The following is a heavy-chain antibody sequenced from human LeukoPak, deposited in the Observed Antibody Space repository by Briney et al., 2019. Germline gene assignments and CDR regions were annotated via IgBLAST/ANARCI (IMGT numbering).Heavy chain of an antibody. J-gene: IGHJ4*02. Sequence: SETLSLTCTVSGGSISNYYWSWIRQPAGKGLEWIGRIYTTGSTNYNPSLKSRVTMSVDTSKNQFSLKLSSVTAADTAVYYCARVSEYYDSSGYGGYYFDYWGQGTLVTVSP. CDR3: ARVSEYYDSSGYGGYYFDY. CDR2: IYTTGST. CDR1: GGSISNYY. D-gene: IGHD3-22*01. V-gene: IGHV4-4*07.